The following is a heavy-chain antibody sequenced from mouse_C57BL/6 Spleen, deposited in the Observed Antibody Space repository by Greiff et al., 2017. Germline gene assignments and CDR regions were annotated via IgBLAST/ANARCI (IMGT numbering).Heavy chain of an antibody. CDR2: ISDGGSYT. Sequence: EVKLMESGGGLVKPGGSLKLSCAASGFTFSSYAMSWVRQTPEKRLEWVATISDGGSYTYYPDNVKGRFTISRDNAKNNLYLQMSHLKSEDTAMYYCARDSYYGSLDYWGQGTTLTVSS. V-gene: IGHV5-4*01. CDR3: ARDSYYGSLDY. J-gene: IGHJ2*01. D-gene: IGHD1-1*01. CDR1: GFTFSSYA.